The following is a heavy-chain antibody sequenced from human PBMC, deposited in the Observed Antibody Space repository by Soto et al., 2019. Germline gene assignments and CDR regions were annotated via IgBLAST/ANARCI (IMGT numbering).Heavy chain of an antibody. CDR1: GGSVSSSSFF. Sequence: SETLSLTCTVSGGSVSSSSFFWGWIRQSPGKGLEWIGSIYYSGTTYYNPSLKSRVTISVDTSKSQFSLKVSSVTAADTAVYYCARYPATSVTYFYGMDVWGQGTTVTVSS. J-gene: IGHJ6*02. CDR3: ARYPATSVTYFYGMDV. D-gene: IGHD4-4*01. V-gene: IGHV4-39*01. CDR2: IYYSGTT.